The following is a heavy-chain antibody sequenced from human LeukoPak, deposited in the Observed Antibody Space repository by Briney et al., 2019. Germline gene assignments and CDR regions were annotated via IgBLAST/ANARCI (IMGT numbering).Heavy chain of an antibody. CDR1: GYTFTSYG. D-gene: IGHD3-22*01. J-gene: IGHJ6*02. CDR2: ISAYNGNT. Sequence: ASVKVSCTASGYTFTSYGISWVRQAPGQGLEWMGWISAYNGNTNYAQKLQGRVTMTTDTSTSTAYMELSSLRSEDTAVYYCARYYDSSGYNPDYYYYGMDVWGQGTTVTVSS. V-gene: IGHV1-18*01. CDR3: ARYYDSSGYNPDYYYYGMDV.